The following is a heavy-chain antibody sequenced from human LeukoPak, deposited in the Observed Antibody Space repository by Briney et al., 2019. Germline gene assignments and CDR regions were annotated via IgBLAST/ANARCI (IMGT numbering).Heavy chain of an antibody. V-gene: IGHV4-34*01. J-gene: IGHJ5*02. Sequence: KPSETLSLTCTVSGGSISSYYWSWIRQPPGKGLEWIGEINHSGSTNYNPSLKSRVTISVDTSKNQFSLKLSSVTAADTAVYYCARGSWNYNWFDPWGQGSLVTVSS. CDR1: GGSISSYY. D-gene: IGHD1-7*01. CDR3: ARGSWNYNWFDP. CDR2: INHSGST.